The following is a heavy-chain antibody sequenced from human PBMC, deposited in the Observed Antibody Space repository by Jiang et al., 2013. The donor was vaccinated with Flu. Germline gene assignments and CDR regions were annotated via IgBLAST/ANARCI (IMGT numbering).Heavy chain of an antibody. J-gene: IGHJ4*02. CDR1: GGSFSGYY. CDR2: INHSGST. Sequence: LLKPSETLSLTCAVYGGSFSGYYWSWIRQPPGKGLEWIGEINHSGSTNYNPSLKSRVTISVDTSKNQFSLKLSSVTAADTAVYYCARGRERGITMTGCPILFWGQGTLVTVSS. CDR3: ARGRERGITMTGCPILF. D-gene: IGHD3-22*01. V-gene: IGHV4-34*01.